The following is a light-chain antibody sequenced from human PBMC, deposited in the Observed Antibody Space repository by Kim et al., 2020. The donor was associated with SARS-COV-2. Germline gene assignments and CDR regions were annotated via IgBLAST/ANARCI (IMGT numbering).Light chain of an antibody. CDR3: QQSYSTPYT. CDR1: QSVAMY. V-gene: IGKV1-39*01. Sequence: DIQMTQSPSSLSASVGDGVTITCRASQSVAMYLSWYQQKPGKAPKLLIYGTSNLEDGVPSRFSGSGSGTDFTLTISSLQPEDFATYYCQQSYSTPYTFGQGPSWRS. J-gene: IGKJ2*01. CDR2: GTS.